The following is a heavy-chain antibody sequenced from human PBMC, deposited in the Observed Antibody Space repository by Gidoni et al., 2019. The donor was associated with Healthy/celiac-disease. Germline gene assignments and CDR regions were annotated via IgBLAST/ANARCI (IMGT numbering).Heavy chain of an antibody. CDR2: ISSSSSYI. J-gene: IGHJ1*01. D-gene: IGHD3-10*01. CDR1: GFPFSSYS. V-gene: IGHV3-21*01. Sequence: EVQLVESGGGLVKPGGSLRLSCAASGFPFSSYSMNWVRQAPGKGLEWVSSISSSSSYIYYADSVKGRFTISRDNAKNSLYLQMNSLRAEDTAVYYCARDVITMVRGVITSAEYFQHWGQGTLVTVSS. CDR3: ARDVITMVRGVITSAEYFQH.